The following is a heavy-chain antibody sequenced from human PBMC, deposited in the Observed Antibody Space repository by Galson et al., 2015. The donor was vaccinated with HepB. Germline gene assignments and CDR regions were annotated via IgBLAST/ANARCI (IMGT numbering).Heavy chain of an antibody. D-gene: IGHD3-10*01. Sequence: SLRLSCAASGFTFSNYWMNWVRQAPGKGLEWVANLNQNGREKNYVDSVKGRFTISRDNARNSLYLQMNSLRSEDTAVYFCARAGAKTPSRHYLDFWGRGTLATVSS. CDR3: ARAGAKTPSRHYLDF. J-gene: IGHJ4*02. CDR2: LNQNGREK. V-gene: IGHV3-7*03. CDR1: GFTFSNYW.